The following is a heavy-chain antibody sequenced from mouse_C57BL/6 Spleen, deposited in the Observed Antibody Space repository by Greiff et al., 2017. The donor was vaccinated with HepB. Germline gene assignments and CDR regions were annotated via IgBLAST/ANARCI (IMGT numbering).Heavy chain of an antibody. CDR1: GYTFTSYW. Sequence: VQLQQPGAELVKPGASVKLSCKASGYTFTSYWMHWVKQRPGQGLEWIGMINPNSGSTNYNEKFKSKATLTVDKSSSTAYMQLSSLTSEDSAVYYCARREAWDYAMDYWGQGTSVTVSS. J-gene: IGHJ4*01. CDR3: ARREAWDYAMDY. CDR2: INPNSGST. V-gene: IGHV1-64*01.